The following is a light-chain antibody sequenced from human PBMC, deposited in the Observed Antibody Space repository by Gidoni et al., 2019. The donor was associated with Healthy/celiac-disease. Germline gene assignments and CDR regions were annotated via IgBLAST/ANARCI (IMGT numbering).Light chain of an antibody. J-gene: IGKJ4*01. CDR2: AAS. V-gene: IGKV3D-11*01. Sequence: EIVLTQSPATLSLSPGERATLSCRASQCVSSYLAWYQQKPGQAPRLLIYAASNRATGIPARFSGSGPGTDFTLTISSLEPEDFAVYYCQQRRSFGGGTKVEIK. CDR1: QCVSSY. CDR3: QQRRS.